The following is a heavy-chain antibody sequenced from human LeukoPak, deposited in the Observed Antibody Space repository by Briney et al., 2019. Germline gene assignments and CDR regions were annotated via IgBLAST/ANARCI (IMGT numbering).Heavy chain of an antibody. D-gene: IGHD5-12*01. V-gene: IGHV3-53*01. Sequence: PGGSLRLSCAASGFTVSSNYMSWVRQAPGKGLEWVSAIIPSGASTYYADSVRGRFTISRDNSRNTLYLQINILRAEDTAIYYCATHGGYNGYGADYLNYWGQGALVTVSS. CDR2: IPSGAST. CDR3: ATHGGYNGYGADYLNY. J-gene: IGHJ4*02. CDR1: GFTVSSNY.